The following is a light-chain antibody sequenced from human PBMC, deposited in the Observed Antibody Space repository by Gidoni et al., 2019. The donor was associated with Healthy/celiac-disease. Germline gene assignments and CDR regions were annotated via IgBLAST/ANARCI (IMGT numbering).Light chain of an antibody. CDR1: QSISSY. CDR3: QQSYSTPPMYT. Sequence: DIQMTQSPSSLSASVGDRVTITCRASQSISSYLNWYQQKPGKAPKLLIYAASSLQSGVPSRFSGSRSGTDFTLTISSLQPEDFATYYCQQSYSTPPMYTFXQXTKLXIK. CDR2: AAS. J-gene: IGKJ2*01. V-gene: IGKV1-39*01.